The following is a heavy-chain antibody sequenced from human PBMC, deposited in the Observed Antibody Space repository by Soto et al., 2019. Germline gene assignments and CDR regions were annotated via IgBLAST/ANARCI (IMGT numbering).Heavy chain of an antibody. CDR1: GYTFTSYA. D-gene: IGHD3-3*01. J-gene: IGHJ3*02. Sequence: ASVKVSCKASGYTFTSYAMHWVRQAPGQRLEWMGWINAGSGNTKYSQKFQGRVTITRDTSASTAYMELSSLRSEDTAVYYCAAGTHYDFWSGFFRRAFDIWGQGTMVTVSS. V-gene: IGHV1-3*01. CDR3: AAGTHYDFWSGFFRRAFDI. CDR2: INAGSGNT.